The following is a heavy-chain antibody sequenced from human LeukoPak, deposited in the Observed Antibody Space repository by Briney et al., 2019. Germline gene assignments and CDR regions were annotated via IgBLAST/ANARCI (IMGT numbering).Heavy chain of an antibody. J-gene: IGHJ4*02. CDR1: GGTFSSYA. Sequence: ASVKVSCKASGGTFSSYAISWVRQAPGQGLEWMGGIIPIFGTANYAQKFQGRVTITADESTSTAYMELSSLRSEDTAVYYCARSLGYCSGGSCYQAFDYWGQGTLVTVSS. D-gene: IGHD2-15*01. V-gene: IGHV1-69*13. CDR3: ARSLGYCSGGSCYQAFDY. CDR2: IIPIFGTA.